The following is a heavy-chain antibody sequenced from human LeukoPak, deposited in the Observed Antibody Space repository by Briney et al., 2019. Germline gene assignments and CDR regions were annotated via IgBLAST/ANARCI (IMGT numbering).Heavy chain of an antibody. J-gene: IGHJ5*02. Sequence: GGSLRLSCAASGFTFSSYGMHWVRQAPGKGLEWVAFIRYDGSNKYYADSVKGRFTISRDNSKNTLYLQMNSLRAEDTAVYYCAKPDYCSSTSCYRWFDPWCQGTLVTVSS. V-gene: IGHV3-30*02. CDR1: GFTFSSYG. D-gene: IGHD2-2*01. CDR3: AKPDYCSSTSCYRWFDP. CDR2: IRYDGSNK.